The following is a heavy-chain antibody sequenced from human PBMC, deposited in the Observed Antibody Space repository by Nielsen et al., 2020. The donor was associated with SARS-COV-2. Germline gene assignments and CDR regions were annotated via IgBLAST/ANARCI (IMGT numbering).Heavy chain of an antibody. CDR1: GFTFSSYA. D-gene: IGHD6-13*01. CDR3: ARAAGIAAAGPYFDY. V-gene: IGHV3-30-3*01. J-gene: IGHJ4*02. CDR2: ISYDGSNK. Sequence: GGSLRLSCAASGFTFSSYAMHWVRQAPGKGLEWVAVISYDGSNKYYADSVKGRFTISRDNSKNTLYLQMNSLRAEDTAVYYCARAAGIAAAGPYFDYWGQGTLVTVSS.